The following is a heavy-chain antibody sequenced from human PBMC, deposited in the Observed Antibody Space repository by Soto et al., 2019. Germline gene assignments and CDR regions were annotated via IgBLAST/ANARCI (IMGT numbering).Heavy chain of an antibody. J-gene: IGHJ4*02. Sequence: ASVKVSCKASGYTFTSYAMHWVRQAPGQRLEWMGWINAGNGNTKYSQKFQGRVTITRDTSASTAYMELSSLRSEDTAVYYCARQEGSLDRSRWSFDYWGQGTLVAVCS. CDR1: GYTFTSYA. V-gene: IGHV1-3*01. D-gene: IGHD6-19*01. CDR2: INAGNGNT. CDR3: ARQEGSLDRSRWSFDY.